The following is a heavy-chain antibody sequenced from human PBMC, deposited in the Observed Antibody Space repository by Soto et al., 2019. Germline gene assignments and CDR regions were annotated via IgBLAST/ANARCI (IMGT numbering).Heavy chain of an antibody. CDR1: GFTFSMYW. D-gene: IGHD1-1*01. CDR2: INDDGIST. J-gene: IGHJ4*02. V-gene: IGHV3-74*01. Sequence: GGSLRLSCAASGFTFSMYWMHWVRQVPGKGPEWVSRINDDGISTNYADSAKGRFTISRDNAKNTLYLQMNALRVEDTAVYYCTRGPRSTSTGTGAFWGQGTLVTVSS. CDR3: TRGPRSTSTGTGAF.